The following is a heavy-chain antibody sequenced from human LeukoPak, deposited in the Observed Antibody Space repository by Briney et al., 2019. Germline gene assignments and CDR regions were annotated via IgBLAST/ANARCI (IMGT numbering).Heavy chain of an antibody. CDR3: TRGVGRRGGTFDY. J-gene: IGHJ4*02. CDR2: ISASSSAT. V-gene: IGHV3-48*01. CDR1: EFSLGAYA. Sequence: GGSLRLSCAASEFSLGAYAMNWVRQAPGKGLEWVSYISASSSATYYAESVKGRFTISRDNGQNSLYLQMNSLRAEDTDVYYCTRGVGRRGGTFDYWGQGTLVTVSS. D-gene: IGHD3-10*01.